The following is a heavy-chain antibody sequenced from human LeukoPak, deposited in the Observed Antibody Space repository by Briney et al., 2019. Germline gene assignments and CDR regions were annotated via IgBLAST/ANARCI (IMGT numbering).Heavy chain of an antibody. D-gene: IGHD1-26*01. CDR3: TTGPAYSGHPGDY. CDR2: IKSKTDGGTT. Sequence: GGSLRLSCAASGFTFSNAWMSWVRQAPGKGLEWVGRIKSKTDGGTTDYAAPVKGRFTISRDDSKNTLYLQMNSLKTEDTAVYYCTTGPAYSGHPGDYWGQGTLVTVSS. V-gene: IGHV3-15*01. CDR1: GFTFSNAW. J-gene: IGHJ4*02.